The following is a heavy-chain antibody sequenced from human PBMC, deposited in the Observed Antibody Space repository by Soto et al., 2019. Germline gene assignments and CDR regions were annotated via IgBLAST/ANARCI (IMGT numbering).Heavy chain of an antibody. D-gene: IGHD3-3*01. CDR1: GGSTRSSSYY. J-gene: IGHJ4*02. V-gene: IGHV4-39*01. CDR3: TRHGRPGITIFGVAAYNSVT. Sequence: SETLSLTCTVSGGSTRSSSYYWGWVRQTPEKGLEWIGSMSYTTTSYYAPSLRSRAVISVDTAKNQFSLRLSSVTAEDTAVYYCTRHGRPGITIFGVAAYNSVTWGQGTLVTVSS. CDR2: MSYTTTS.